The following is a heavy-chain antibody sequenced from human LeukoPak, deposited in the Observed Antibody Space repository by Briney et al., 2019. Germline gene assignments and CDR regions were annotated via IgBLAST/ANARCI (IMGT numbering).Heavy chain of an antibody. CDR1: GFTFSTYN. CDR2: ITSSSTYM. Sequence: GGSLRLSCAASGFTFSTYNMNWVRRTPGKGLEWVSSITSSSTYMFYADSVRGRFTISRDNAKNSLYLQMNSLRAEDTAVYYCAREFCSSTNCYFDYWGQGTLVTVSS. V-gene: IGHV3-21*01. J-gene: IGHJ4*02. D-gene: IGHD2-2*01. CDR3: AREFCSSTNCYFDY.